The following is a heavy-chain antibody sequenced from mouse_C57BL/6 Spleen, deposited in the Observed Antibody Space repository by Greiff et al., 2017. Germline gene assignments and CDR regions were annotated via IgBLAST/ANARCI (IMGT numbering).Heavy chain of an antibody. CDR1: GYTFTSYG. J-gene: IGHJ3*01. CDR3: TRHGNSWTY. V-gene: IGHV1-81*01. Sequence: VQLQQSGAELARPGASVKLSCKASGYTFTSYGISWVKQRTGQGLEWIGEIYPRSGNTYYNEKFKGKATLTADKSSSTAYMELRGLTSEDSAVYVCTRHGNSWTYGGQGTLVTVSA. CDR2: IYPRSGNT. D-gene: IGHD1-1*01.